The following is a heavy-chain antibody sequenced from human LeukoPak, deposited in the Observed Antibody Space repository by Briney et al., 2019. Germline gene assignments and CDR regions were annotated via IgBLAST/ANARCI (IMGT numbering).Heavy chain of an antibody. CDR2: IFPGGST. CDR1: GGSISSYY. J-gene: IGHJ4*02. Sequence: SETLSLTCTVSGGSISSYYWSWIRQPAGKGLEWIGRIFPGGSTNSNPSLKSRVTMSVDTSKNQVSLKLSSVTAADTALYYCARGYYASGNQYYFDYWGQGTLVTVSS. D-gene: IGHD3-10*01. V-gene: IGHV4-4*07. CDR3: ARGYYASGNQYYFDY.